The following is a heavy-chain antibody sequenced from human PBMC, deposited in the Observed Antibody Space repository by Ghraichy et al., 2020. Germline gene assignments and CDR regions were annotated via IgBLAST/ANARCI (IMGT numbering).Heavy chain of an antibody. CDR1: GFTFSSYA. CDR3: AKIGGPYYGSGRAAFDY. CDR2: ISGSGGST. D-gene: IGHD3-10*01. J-gene: IGHJ4*02. Sequence: GWSRRLSCAASGFTFSSYAMSWVRQAPGKGLEWVSAISGSGGSTYYADSVKGRFTISRDNSKNTLYLQMNSLRAEDTAVYYCAKIGGPYYGSGRAAFDYWGQGTLVTVSS. V-gene: IGHV3-23*01.